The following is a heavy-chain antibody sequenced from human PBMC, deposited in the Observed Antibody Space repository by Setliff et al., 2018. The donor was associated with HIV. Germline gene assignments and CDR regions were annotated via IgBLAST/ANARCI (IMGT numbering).Heavy chain of an antibody. J-gene: IGHJ1*01. D-gene: IGHD3-22*01. CDR1: GDSIMNYY. V-gene: IGHV4-39*07. CDR2: IHCSGST. Sequence: PSETLSLTCNVSGDSIMNYYWGWIRQPPGKGLEWIGSIHCSGSTYYNASLASRVTISVDTSKNQSSLKLSSVTAADTAFYYCAREGSGYYSRYIHDWGQGTLVTVSS. CDR3: AREGSGYYSRYIHD.